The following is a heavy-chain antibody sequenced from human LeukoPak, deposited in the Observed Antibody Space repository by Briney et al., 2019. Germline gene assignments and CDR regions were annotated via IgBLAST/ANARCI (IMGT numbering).Heavy chain of an antibody. D-gene: IGHD3-22*01. CDR1: GGSISSYY. V-gene: IGHV4-59*01. J-gene: IGHJ3*02. CDR3: ARGLYYYDGSGPGAFDI. CDR2: IYYSGST. Sequence: SETLSLTCTVSGGSISSYYWSWIRQPPGKGLEWIGYIYYSGSTNYNPSLKSRVTISVDTSKNQFSLKLSSVTAADTAVYYCARGLYYYDGSGPGAFDIWGQGTMVTVSS.